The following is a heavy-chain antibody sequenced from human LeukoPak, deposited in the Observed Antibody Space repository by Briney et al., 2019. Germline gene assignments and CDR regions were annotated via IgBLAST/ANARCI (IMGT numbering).Heavy chain of an antibody. CDR3: ARTLRYYYGSGSYPDWFAP. Sequence: SETLSLTCAVYGGSFSGYYWSWIRQPPGKGLEWIGENNHSGRTNYNPSLKSRVTISVDTSKNQFSLKLSSVTAADTAVYYCARTLRYYYGSGSYPDWFAPWGQGTLVAVSS. CDR1: GGSFSGYY. J-gene: IGHJ5*02. D-gene: IGHD3-10*01. V-gene: IGHV4-34*01. CDR2: NNHSGRT.